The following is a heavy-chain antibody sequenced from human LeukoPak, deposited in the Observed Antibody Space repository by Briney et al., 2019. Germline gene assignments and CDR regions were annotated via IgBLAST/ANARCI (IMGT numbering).Heavy chain of an antibody. J-gene: IGHJ3*02. V-gene: IGHV1-2*02. CDR1: GYTFSGYY. D-gene: IGHD4-17*01. CDR3: ATPTVTTGAFDI. Sequence: ASVKVSFKASGYTFSGYYIHWVRQAPGQGLGWMGWINPNSGGTDYAQNFQGRVTMTRDTSISTAYMELSRLRSDDTAVYYCATPTVTTGAFDIWGQGTMVIVSS. CDR2: INPNSGGT.